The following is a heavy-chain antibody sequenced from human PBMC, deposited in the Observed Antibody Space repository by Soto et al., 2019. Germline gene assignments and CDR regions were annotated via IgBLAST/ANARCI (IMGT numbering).Heavy chain of an antibody. CDR3: ARDTRGPIDY. V-gene: IGHV4-31*03. D-gene: IGHD3-10*01. CDR2: IYYSGST. CDR1: GGSISSGGYY. J-gene: IGHJ4*02. Sequence: QVQLQESGPGLVKPSQTLSLTCTVSGGSISSGGYYWSWIRQHPGKGLEWIGYIYYSGSTYYNPSIKSRVTMSVYTSKNQFSLKLSSVTAADAAVYYCARDTRGPIDYWGQGTLVTVSS.